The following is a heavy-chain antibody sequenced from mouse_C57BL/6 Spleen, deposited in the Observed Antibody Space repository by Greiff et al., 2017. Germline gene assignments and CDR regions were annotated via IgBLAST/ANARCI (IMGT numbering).Heavy chain of an antibody. J-gene: IGHJ2*01. CDR1: GYTFTSYW. CDR2: LDPSDSYT. CDR3: ARKDLYGPLDY. Sequence: VPLQQPGAELVMPGASVKLSCKASGYTFTSYWMHWVKQRPGQGLEWIGELDPSDSYTNYNQQFKGKSTLTVDKSSSTAYMQLSSLTSEDSAVYYCARKDLYGPLDYWGQGTTLTVAS. V-gene: IGHV1-69*01. D-gene: IGHD1-1*02.